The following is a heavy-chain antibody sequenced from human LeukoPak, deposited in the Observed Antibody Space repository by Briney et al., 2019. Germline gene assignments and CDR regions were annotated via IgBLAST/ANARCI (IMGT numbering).Heavy chain of an antibody. D-gene: IGHD2-15*01. Sequence: GGSLRLSCAASGFTFSSYGMHWVRQAPGKGLEWVAFIRYDGSNKFYADSVKGRFTISRDISKNTLYLQMNSLRAEDTAVYYCAKDAGRGPSPYYYMDVWGKGTTVTISS. CDR3: AKDAGRGPSPYYYMDV. V-gene: IGHV3-30*02. J-gene: IGHJ6*03. CDR2: IRYDGSNK. CDR1: GFTFSSYG.